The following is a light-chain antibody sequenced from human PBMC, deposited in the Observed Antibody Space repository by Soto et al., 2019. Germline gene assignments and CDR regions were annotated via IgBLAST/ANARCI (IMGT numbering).Light chain of an antibody. V-gene: IGKV3-15*01. Sequence: EIVMTQSPSTLSVSPGERVTLSCRASQSVCRSLAWYRQKPGQGPTLLLYGASTRATGIPARFSGSGSGTDFTLAISSLQSEDFAVHYYQQYHNRPPLTFGQGTRLEIK. CDR1: QSVCRS. J-gene: IGKJ5*01. CDR3: QQYHNRPPLT. CDR2: GAS.